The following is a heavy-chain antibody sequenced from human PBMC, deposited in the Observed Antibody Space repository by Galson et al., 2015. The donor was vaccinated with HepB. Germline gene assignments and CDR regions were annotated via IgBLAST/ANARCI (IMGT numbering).Heavy chain of an antibody. V-gene: IGHV4-59*01. J-gene: IGHJ5*02. Sequence: ETLSLTCTVSGGSISSYYWSWIRQPPGKGLEWIGYIYYSGSTNYNPSLKSRVTISVDTSKNQFSLKLSSVTAADTAVYYCARAEGRDSSGPESGWFDPWGQGTLVTVSS. CDR2: IYYSGST. D-gene: IGHD3-22*01. CDR3: ARAEGRDSSGPESGWFDP. CDR1: GGSISSYY.